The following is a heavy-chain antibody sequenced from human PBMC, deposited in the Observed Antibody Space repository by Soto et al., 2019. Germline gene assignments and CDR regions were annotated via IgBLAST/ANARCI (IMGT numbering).Heavy chain of an antibody. V-gene: IGHV1-3*04. D-gene: IGHD3-3*01. Sequence: VASVKVSCKASGYTFTAYGIHWVRQAPGQRLEWMGWINTGNGHTKYSQKFQGRVTITRDTSARTAYMELNSLRSEDTAVYYCASRGYDFWSGLDPWGQGTLVTGSS. CDR3: ASRGYDFWSGLDP. CDR1: GYTFTAYG. CDR2: INTGNGHT. J-gene: IGHJ5*02.